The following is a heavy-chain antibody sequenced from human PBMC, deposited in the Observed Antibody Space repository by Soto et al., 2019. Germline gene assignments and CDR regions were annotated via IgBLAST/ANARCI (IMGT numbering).Heavy chain of an antibody. D-gene: IGHD3-22*01. V-gene: IGHV4-31*03. J-gene: IGHJ5*02. CDR3: AWSRGYYGDWFDP. CDR2: IYYSGST. Sequence: PSETLSLTCTVSGGSISSGGYYWSWIRQHPGKGLEWIGYIYYSGSTYYNPSLKSRVTISVDTSKNQFSLKLSFVTAADTAVYYGAWSRGYYGDWFDPWGQGTLVTVYS. CDR1: GGSISSGGYY.